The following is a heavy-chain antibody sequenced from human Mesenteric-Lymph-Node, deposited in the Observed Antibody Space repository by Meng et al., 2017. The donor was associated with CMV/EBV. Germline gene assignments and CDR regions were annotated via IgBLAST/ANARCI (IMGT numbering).Heavy chain of an antibody. CDR2: IIPIFGTA. J-gene: IGHJ6*02. V-gene: IGHV1-69*05. D-gene: IGHD3-3*01. Sequence: SVKVSCKASGGTFSSYAISWVRQAPGQGLEWMGGIIPIFGTANYAQKFQGRVTITTDESTSTAYMELSSLRSEDTAVYYCARGNPLSYDFWSGPPLDYYYGMDVWGQGTTVTVSS. CDR3: ARGNPLSYDFWSGPPLDYYYGMDV. CDR1: GGTFSSYA.